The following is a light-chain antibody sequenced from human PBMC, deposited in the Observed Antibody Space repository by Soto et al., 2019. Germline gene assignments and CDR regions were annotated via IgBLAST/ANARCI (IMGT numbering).Light chain of an antibody. V-gene: IGKV3-15*01. J-gene: IGKJ5*01. CDR2: GAS. CDR1: QPVSDK. Sequence: IPQSTGLIALAPGVGATRSSRASQPVSDKLAWYQQKPGQAPRLLIYGASARALGIPDRFSGSGSGTEFSFTVTCLQSEDFAVYCCQQYDQRTITFGQGTRLDI. CDR3: QQYDQRTIT.